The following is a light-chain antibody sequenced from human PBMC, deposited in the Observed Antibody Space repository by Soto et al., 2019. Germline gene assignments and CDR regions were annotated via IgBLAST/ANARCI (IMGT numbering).Light chain of an antibody. CDR3: SSHAGSTVA. CDR1: SSDVGGYNY. Sequence: QSALTQPPSASGSPGQSVTISCTGTSSDVGGYNYVSWHQQHPGRAPQLMIYDVTKRPSGVPDRFSGSKSGNTASLTVSGLQAEDEADYYCSSHAGSTVAFGGGTQLTVL. J-gene: IGLJ2*01. CDR2: DVT. V-gene: IGLV2-8*01.